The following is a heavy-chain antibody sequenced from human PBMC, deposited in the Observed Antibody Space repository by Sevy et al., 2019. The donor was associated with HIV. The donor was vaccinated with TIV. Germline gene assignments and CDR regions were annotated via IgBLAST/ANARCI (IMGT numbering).Heavy chain of an antibody. CDR3: ARMGDYYDSSGYYPLKF. D-gene: IGHD3-22*01. Sequence: ASVKVSCKASGYTLTCYYVHWVRQAPGQGLEWMGWINPNSGGTYFAKKFQDSVTMTTDTSVNTAYMELRSLRFDDTAVYYCARMGDYYDSSGYYPLKFWGQGTLVTVSS. V-gene: IGHV1-2*02. J-gene: IGHJ4*02. CDR1: GYTLTCYY. CDR2: INPNSGGT.